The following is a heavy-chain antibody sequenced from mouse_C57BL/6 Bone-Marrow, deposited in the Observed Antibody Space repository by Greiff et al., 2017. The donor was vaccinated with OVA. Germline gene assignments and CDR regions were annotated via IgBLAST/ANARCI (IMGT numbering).Heavy chain of an antibody. D-gene: IGHD2-4*01. CDR2: IWWDDDK. V-gene: IGHV8-8*01. CDR3: ARPRGLRYWYFDV. CDR1: GFSLSTFGMG. Sequence: QVTLKESGPGLLHPSQTLSLTCSFSGFSLSTFGMGVGWIRQPSGKGLEWLAHIWWDDDKYYNPALKSRLTISKDTSKNQVFLKIANVDTADTATYYCARPRGLRYWYFDVWGTGTTVTVSS. J-gene: IGHJ1*03.